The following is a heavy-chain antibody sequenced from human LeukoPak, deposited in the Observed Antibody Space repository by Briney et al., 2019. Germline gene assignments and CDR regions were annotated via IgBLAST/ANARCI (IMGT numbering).Heavy chain of an antibody. J-gene: IGHJ4*02. CDR2: IKPDGSEK. CDR1: HFTFTSYW. D-gene: IGHD2-15*01. Sequence: GGSLRLSCAASHFTFTSYWMSWVRQAPGKGLEWVANIKPDGSEKYYVDSVKGRFTISRDNAKNSLSLQMNSLRAEDTAMYYCAREFNSFLADCSGGQCLFMSWGQGILVTVSS. CDR3: AREFNSFLADCSGGQCLFMS. V-gene: IGHV3-7*01.